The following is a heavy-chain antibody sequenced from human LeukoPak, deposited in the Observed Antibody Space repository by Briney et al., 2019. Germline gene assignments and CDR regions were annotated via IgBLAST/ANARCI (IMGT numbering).Heavy chain of an antibody. D-gene: IGHD6-6*01. CDR3: AGEERIAARD. Sequence: SETLSLTCTVSGGSISSSSYYWGWIRQPPGKGLEWIGSIYYSGSTNYNPSLKSRVTMSVDTSKNQFSLKLSSVTAADTAVYYCAGEERIAARDWGQGTLVTVSS. CDR1: GGSISSSSYY. V-gene: IGHV4-39*07. CDR2: IYYSGST. J-gene: IGHJ4*02.